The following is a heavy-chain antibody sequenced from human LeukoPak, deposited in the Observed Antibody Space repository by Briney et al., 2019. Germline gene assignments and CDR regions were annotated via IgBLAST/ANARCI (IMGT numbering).Heavy chain of an antibody. D-gene: IGHD7-27*01. CDR1: GDNVSSNTAT. V-gene: IGHV6-1*01. J-gene: IGHJ4*02. CDR2: TYFKSKWYN. CDR3: ARDLNWGLTPFDY. Sequence: SQTLSLICAISGDNVSSNTATWNWIRQSPSRGLEWLGRTYFKSKWYNDYAVSVKSRITVNADTSKNQFSLQLTSVTPEDTAVYYCARDLNWGLTPFDYWGPGTLVTVSS.